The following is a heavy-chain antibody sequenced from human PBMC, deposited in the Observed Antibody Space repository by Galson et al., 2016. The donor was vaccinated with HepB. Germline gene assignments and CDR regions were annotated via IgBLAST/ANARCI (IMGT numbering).Heavy chain of an antibody. CDR2: IYHTGTT. V-gene: IGHV4-38-2*02. CDR1: GSGYSIDTPYY. Sequence: LSLTCTVSGSGYSIDTPYYWAWLRQPPGKGLEWIASIYHTGTTFYNPSLKTRVTMSVDTFKNQFSLKLKSVTAADTAVYFCARAVRFLALSNSWPHFDSWGQGTLVTVSS. D-gene: IGHD2-2*01. J-gene: IGHJ4*02. CDR3: ARAVRFLALSNSWPHFDS.